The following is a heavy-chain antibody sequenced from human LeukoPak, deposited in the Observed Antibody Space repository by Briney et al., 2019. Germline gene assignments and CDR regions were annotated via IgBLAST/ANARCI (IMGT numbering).Heavy chain of an antibody. V-gene: IGHV1-69*05. J-gene: IGHJ4*02. D-gene: IGHD6-13*01. CDR3: ARGGYSSSWYPEGLDY. CDR2: IIPIFGTA. Sequence: SVKVSCKASGGTFSSYAISWVRQAPGQGLEWMGRIIPIFGTANYAQKFQGRVTITTDESTSTAYMELSSLRSEDAAVYYCARGGYSSSWYPEGLDYWGQGTLVTVSS. CDR1: GGTFSSYA.